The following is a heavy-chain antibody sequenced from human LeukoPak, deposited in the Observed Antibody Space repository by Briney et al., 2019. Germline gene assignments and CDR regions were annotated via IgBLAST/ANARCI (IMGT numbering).Heavy chain of an antibody. CDR1: GFTFSSYD. CDR2: IGTAGDT. CDR3: ARGRGWGTFDI. J-gene: IGHJ3*02. Sequence: GGSLRLSCAASGFTFSSYDMRWVRQGTGKGLEWVSAIGTAGDTYYPGSVKGRFTTSRENAKNSLYLQMNSLRVGDTAVYYCARGRGWGTFDIWGQGTMVTVSS. V-gene: IGHV3-13*04. D-gene: IGHD3-10*01.